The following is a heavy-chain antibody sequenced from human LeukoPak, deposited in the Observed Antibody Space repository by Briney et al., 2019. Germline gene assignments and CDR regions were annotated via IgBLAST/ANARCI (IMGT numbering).Heavy chain of an antibody. Sequence: PSETLSLTCTVSGGSIRSYYWSWIRQPPEKGLEWIGFINNSGSTTYNPSLKSRVTISVDTSKNQFSLKLSSVTAADTAVYYCARGAGWYNYWGQGTLVTVSS. CDR2: INNSGST. CDR1: GGSIRSYY. D-gene: IGHD6-19*01. J-gene: IGHJ4*02. V-gene: IGHV4-59*01. CDR3: ARGAGWYNY.